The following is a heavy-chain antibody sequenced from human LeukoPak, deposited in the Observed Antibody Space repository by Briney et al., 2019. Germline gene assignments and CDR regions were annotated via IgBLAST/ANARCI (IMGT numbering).Heavy chain of an antibody. Sequence: GGSLRLSCAASGFTFSSYEMNWVRQAPGKGLEWVSYISSSGSTIYYADSVKGRFTISRDNAKNSLYLQMNSLRAEDTAVYYCARESPKGDYWGQGTLVTVSS. CDR1: GFTFSSYE. J-gene: IGHJ4*02. CDR3: ARESPKGDY. CDR2: ISSSGSTI. V-gene: IGHV3-48*03.